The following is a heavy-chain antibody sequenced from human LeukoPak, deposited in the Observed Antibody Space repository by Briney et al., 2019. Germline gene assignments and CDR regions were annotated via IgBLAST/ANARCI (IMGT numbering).Heavy chain of an antibody. Sequence: SETLSLTCTVSGDSISSISYYWDWIRQPPGKGLEWIGSIYYSGSTYYNPSLKSRVTISVDTSKNQFSLKLSSVTAADTAVYYCARDPLLWFGELRGGWGQGTLVTVSS. D-gene: IGHD3-10*01. V-gene: IGHV4-39*07. CDR3: ARDPLLWFGELRGG. CDR2: IYYSGST. CDR1: GDSISSISYY. J-gene: IGHJ4*02.